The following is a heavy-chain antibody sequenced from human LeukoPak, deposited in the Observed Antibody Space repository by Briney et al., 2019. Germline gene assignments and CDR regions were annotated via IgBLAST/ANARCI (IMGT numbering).Heavy chain of an antibody. CDR2: IRSKVYGATP. CDR1: GFTFGDYA. CDR3: AKDGGNLDGYYNY. D-gene: IGHD3-3*01. J-gene: IGHJ4*02. Sequence: GGSLRLSCITSGFTFGDYAMTWVRQAPGKGLEWVGFIRSKVYGATPEYAASVKGRFTISRDDSKSIAYLQMNSLRAEDTAVYYCAKDGGNLDGYYNYWGQGTPVTVSS. V-gene: IGHV3-49*04.